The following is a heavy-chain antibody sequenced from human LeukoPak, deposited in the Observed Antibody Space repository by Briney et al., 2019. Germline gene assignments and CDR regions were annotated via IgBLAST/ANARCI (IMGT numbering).Heavy chain of an antibody. V-gene: IGHV3-30-3*01. D-gene: IGHD6-13*01. CDR1: GFTFSSYA. CDR3: ARAGGGDDSSNWYSAFAI. Sequence: GGSLRLSCSAFGFTFSSYATHWVRQAPGKGLEWVAVISYDGSNKYYADSVKGRFTISRDNSKNTLYLQMNSLRAEDTAVYYCARAGGGDDSSNWYSAFAIWGQRTMVTVSS. CDR2: ISYDGSNK. J-gene: IGHJ3*02.